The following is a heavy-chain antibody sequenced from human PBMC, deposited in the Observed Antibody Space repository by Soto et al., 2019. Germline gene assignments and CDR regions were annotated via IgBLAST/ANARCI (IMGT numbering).Heavy chain of an antibody. CDR3: ARDGRFSGTSYDFDL. J-gene: IGHJ2*01. D-gene: IGHD1-26*01. CDR1: GYTFTSYS. CDR2: INTYNGNT. V-gene: IGHV1-18*01. Sequence: QVQLVQSGGEVKKPGASVKVSCKASGYTFTSYSINWVRQAPGQGLEWMGWINTYNGNTKYEQTLQGRVTMTTDSSTSTAYMELRSLRSDDTAVYYCARDGRFSGTSYDFDLWGRGTLVTVSS.